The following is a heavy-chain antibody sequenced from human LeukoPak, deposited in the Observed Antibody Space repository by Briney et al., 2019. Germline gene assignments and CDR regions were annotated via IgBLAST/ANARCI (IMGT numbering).Heavy chain of an antibody. CDR1: GGSVSGYY. CDR3: ARSVVTLFWYFDL. D-gene: IGHD4-23*01. Sequence: SETLSLTCTVSGGSVSGYYYNWIRQPPGKGLEWIGYIYYSGSTNYNPSLKSRVTISLDTSKNQFSLKLSSVTTADTAVYYCARSVVTLFWYFDLWGRGTLVTVSS. J-gene: IGHJ2*01. V-gene: IGHV4-59*02. CDR2: IYYSGST.